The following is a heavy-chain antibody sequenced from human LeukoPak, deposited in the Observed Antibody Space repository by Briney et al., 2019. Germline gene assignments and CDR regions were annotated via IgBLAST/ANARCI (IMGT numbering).Heavy chain of an antibody. CDR1: GGSISSYY. Sequence: PSETLSLTCTVSGGSISSYYWTWIRQPPGKGLEWIGYIYYSGSTNCNPSLKSRVTISVDTSKNQFSLKLSSVTAADTAVYYCARAEQWLDAFDIWGQGTMVTVSS. CDR3: ARAEQWLDAFDI. D-gene: IGHD6-19*01. V-gene: IGHV4-59*01. CDR2: IYYSGST. J-gene: IGHJ3*02.